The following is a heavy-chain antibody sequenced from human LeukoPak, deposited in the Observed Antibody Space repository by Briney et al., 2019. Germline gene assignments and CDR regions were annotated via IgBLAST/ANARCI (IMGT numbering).Heavy chain of an antibody. J-gene: IGHJ4*02. V-gene: IGHV3-30-3*01. CDR2: ISYDGSNI. D-gene: IGHD2-8*01. CDR3: ATGIVLMVYAPHFDY. CDR1: GFTFSSYA. Sequence: GGSLRLSCAASGFTFSSYAMHWVRQAPGKGLEWVAVISYDGSNIYYADSVKGRFTISRDNSKNTLYLQMNSLRAEDTAVYYCATGIVLMVYAPHFDYWGQGTLVTVSS.